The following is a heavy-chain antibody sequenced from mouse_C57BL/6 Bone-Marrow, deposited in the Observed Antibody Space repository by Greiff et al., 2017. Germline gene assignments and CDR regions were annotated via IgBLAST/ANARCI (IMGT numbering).Heavy chain of an antibody. J-gene: IGHJ3*01. CDR1: GYTFTSYG. D-gene: IGHD2-4*01. CDR3: ARNDDYDVEAY. CDR2: IYPRSGNT. V-gene: IGHV1-81*01. Sequence: VQLPESGAELARPGASVKLSCKASGYTFTSYGISWVKQRTGQGLEWIGEIYPRSGNTYYNEKFKGKATLPADKSSRTAYLELRSLTSEDSAVYFCARNDDYDVEAYWGQGTLVTVAA.